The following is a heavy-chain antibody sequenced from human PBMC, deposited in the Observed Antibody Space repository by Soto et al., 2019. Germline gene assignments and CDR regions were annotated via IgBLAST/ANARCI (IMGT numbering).Heavy chain of an antibody. V-gene: IGHV1-69*13. CDR3: ARGPTGARIEGYFDWSEYYYYGMDV. Sequence: ASVKVSCKASGGTFSSYAISWVRQAPGQGLEWMGGIIPIFGTANYAQKFQGRVTITADESTGTAYMELSSLRSEDTAVYYCARGPTGARIEGYFDWSEYYYYGMDVWGQGTTVTVSS. J-gene: IGHJ6*02. D-gene: IGHD3-9*01. CDR2: IIPIFGTA. CDR1: GGTFSSYA.